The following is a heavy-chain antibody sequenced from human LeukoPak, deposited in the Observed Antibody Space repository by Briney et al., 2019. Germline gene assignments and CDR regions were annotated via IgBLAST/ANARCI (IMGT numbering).Heavy chain of an antibody. J-gene: IGHJ6*02. V-gene: IGHV4-39*07. CDR3: ARDLRVVVTAGSIYYGMDV. Sequence: SETLSLTCTVSGGSINSSSFPWGWIRQPPGKGLEWIGEIYHSGSTNYNPSLKSRVTISVDKSKNQFSLKLSSVTAADTAVYYCARDLRVVVTAGSIYYGMDVWGQGTTVTVSS. CDR2: IYHSGST. CDR1: GGSINSSSFP. D-gene: IGHD2-21*02.